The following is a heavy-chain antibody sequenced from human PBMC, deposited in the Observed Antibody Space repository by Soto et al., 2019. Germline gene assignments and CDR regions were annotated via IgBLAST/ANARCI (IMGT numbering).Heavy chain of an antibody. J-gene: IGHJ3*02. D-gene: IGHD6-19*01. Sequence: QLQLQESGSGLVKPSQTLSLTCAVSGGSISSGGYSWSWIRQPPGKGLEWIGYIYHSGSTYYNPSLKSRVTISVDRSKNQFSLKLSSVTAADTAVYYCARGSIAVAGETDAFDIWGQGTMVTVSS. CDR2: IYHSGST. CDR1: GGSISSGGYS. CDR3: ARGSIAVAGETDAFDI. V-gene: IGHV4-30-2*01.